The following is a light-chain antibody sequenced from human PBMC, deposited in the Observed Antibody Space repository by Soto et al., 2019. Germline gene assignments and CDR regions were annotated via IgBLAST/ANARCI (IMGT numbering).Light chain of an antibody. CDR2: EGT. V-gene: IGLV2-23*01. J-gene: IGLJ2*01. CDR1: SSDVGTYYF. CDR3: CSYAGGYTHAV. Sequence: QSALTQPASVSGSLGQSITISCTGSSSDVGTYYFVSWYQQHPGKVPKLMIYEGTKRPSGVSDRFSGSKSGNTASMTISGLQAEDEANYYCCSYAGGYTHAVFGGGTKLTVL.